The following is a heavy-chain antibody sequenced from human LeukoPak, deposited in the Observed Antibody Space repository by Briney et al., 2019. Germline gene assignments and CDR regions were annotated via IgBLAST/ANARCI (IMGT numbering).Heavy chain of an antibody. CDR2: INHSGST. CDR3: ARGPYYYGSGSFRYFDY. V-gene: IGHV4-34*01. Sequence: SETLPLTCAVYGGSFSGYYWSWIRQPPGKGLEWIGEINHSGSTNYNPSLKSRVTISVDTSKNQFSLKLSSVTAADTAVYYCARGPYYYGSGSFRYFDYWGQGTLVTVSS. CDR1: GGSFSGYY. D-gene: IGHD3-10*01. J-gene: IGHJ4*02.